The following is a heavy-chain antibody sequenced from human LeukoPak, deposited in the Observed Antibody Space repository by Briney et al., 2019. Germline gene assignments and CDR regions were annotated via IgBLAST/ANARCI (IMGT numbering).Heavy chain of an antibody. Sequence: GGSLRLSCAASGFTFSSYSMNWVRQAPGKGLEWVSGVSGSGGFTYYADSVKGRFTISRDNSKNTLYMQMSSLRAEDTALYYCAKDPYSDVWSGYYFFDYWGQGTLATVSS. CDR2: VSGSGGFT. J-gene: IGHJ4*02. CDR1: GFTFSSYS. D-gene: IGHD3-3*01. V-gene: IGHV3-23*01. CDR3: AKDPYSDVWSGYYFFDY.